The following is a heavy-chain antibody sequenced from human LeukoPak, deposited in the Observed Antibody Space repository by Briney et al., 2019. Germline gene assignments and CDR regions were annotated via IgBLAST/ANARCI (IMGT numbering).Heavy chain of an antibody. V-gene: IGHV1-46*01. CDR1: GYTFTSYY. CDR3: ARVLRYCSGGNCYSGGLGYMDV. D-gene: IGHD2-15*01. CDR2: INPSGGST. Sequence: ASVKVSCKASGYTFTSYYMHWVRQAPGQGLERMGIINPSGGSTSYAQKFQGRVTMTRDMSTSTVYMELSSLRSEDTAVYYCARVLRYCSGGNCYSGGLGYMDVWGKGTTVTISS. J-gene: IGHJ6*03.